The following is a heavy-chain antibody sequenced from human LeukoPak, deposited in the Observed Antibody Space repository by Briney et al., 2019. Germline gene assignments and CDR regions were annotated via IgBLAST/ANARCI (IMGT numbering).Heavy chain of an antibody. CDR3: AKDGLVTGTFDH. Sequence: GGSLRLSCEASGFTFDDYGMSWVRQPPGKGLEWVAVTWYDGRNKYYADSVKGRFTISRDMSKNMLYLQMNSLRAEDTAVYYCAKDGLVTGTFDHWGQGTLVTVSS. CDR1: GFTFDDYG. D-gene: IGHD1-7*01. J-gene: IGHJ4*02. CDR2: TWYDGRNK. V-gene: IGHV3-33*03.